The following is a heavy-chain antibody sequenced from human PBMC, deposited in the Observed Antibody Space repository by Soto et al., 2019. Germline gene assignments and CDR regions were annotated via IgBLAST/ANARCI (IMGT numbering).Heavy chain of an antibody. Sequence: QVQLQESGPGLVKPSGTLSLTCAVSGGSISSSNWWSWVRHPPGKGLEWIGEIYHSGSTNYNPSLKSRDTISVDTSKNQFSLNLSSVTAADTAVYYCASIAVAGPFDYWGQGILVTVSS. CDR3: ASIAVAGPFDY. V-gene: IGHV4-4*02. CDR1: GGSISSSNW. CDR2: IYHSGST. D-gene: IGHD6-19*01. J-gene: IGHJ4*02.